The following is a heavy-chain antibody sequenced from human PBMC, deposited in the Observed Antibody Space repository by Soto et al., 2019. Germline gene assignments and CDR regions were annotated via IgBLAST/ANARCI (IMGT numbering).Heavy chain of an antibody. Sequence: QVQLVQSGAEVKKPGASVKVSCKASGYTFTSYGVSWVRQAPGQGLEWMGWISAYNGNTNYAQKLQGRVTMTTDTSSSTAYMELRSLRSDVTAVYYCARDIAIVVVPAALGGMDVWGQGTTVTVSS. CDR3: ARDIAIVVVPAALGGMDV. D-gene: IGHD2-2*01. J-gene: IGHJ6*01. CDR1: GYTFTSYG. V-gene: IGHV1-18*04. CDR2: ISAYNGNT.